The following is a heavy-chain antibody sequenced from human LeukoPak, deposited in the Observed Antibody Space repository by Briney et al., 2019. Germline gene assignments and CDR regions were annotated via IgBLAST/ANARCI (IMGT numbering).Heavy chain of an antibody. CDR1: GYTFTSYG. D-gene: IGHD3-3*01. J-gene: IGHJ6*03. Sequence: ASVKVSCKASGYTFTSYGISWVRQAPGQGLEWMGWISAYNGDTNYAQKLQGRVTMTTDTSTSTAYMELRSLRSDDTAVYYCARGITIFGVVITRENYMDVWGKGTTVTVSS. V-gene: IGHV1-18*01. CDR3: ARGITIFGVVITRENYMDV. CDR2: ISAYNGDT.